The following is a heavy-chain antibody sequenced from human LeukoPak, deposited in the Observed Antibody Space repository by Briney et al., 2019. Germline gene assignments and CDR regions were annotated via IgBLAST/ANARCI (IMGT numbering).Heavy chain of an antibody. CDR3: ARADRSGYFGNVVAFDI. D-gene: IGHD3-22*01. CDR2: IHISGST. V-gene: IGHV4-61*02. CDR1: GGSINSGSYS. J-gene: IGHJ3*02. Sequence: SQTLSLTCTVSGGSINSGSYSWTWIRQPAGKGLEWIGRIHISGSTDHTPSLKSRVTISVDTSKNQFSLKLSSVTAADTAVYYRARADRSGYFGNVVAFDIWGQGTMVTVSS.